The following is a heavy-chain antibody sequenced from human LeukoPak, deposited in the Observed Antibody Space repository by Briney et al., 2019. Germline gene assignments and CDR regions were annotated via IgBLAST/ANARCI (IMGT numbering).Heavy chain of an antibody. J-gene: IGHJ5*01. Sequence: GGSLRLSCAASGFTVSSNYMSWVRQAPGKGLEWVSVIYSGGSTYYADSVKGRFTISRDNSKNTLYLQMNSLRAEDTAVYYCARVVVVTADPGWFDSWGQGTLVTVSS. CDR2: IYSGGST. D-gene: IGHD2-21*02. CDR1: GFTVSSNY. CDR3: ARVVVVTADPGWFDS. V-gene: IGHV3-53*01.